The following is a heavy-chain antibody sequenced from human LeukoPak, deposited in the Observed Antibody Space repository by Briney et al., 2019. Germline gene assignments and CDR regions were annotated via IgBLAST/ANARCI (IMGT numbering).Heavy chain of an antibody. V-gene: IGHV4-34*01. J-gene: IGHJ4*02. CDR1: GGSFSGYY. Sequence: SETLSLTCAVYGGSFSGYYWSWIRQPPGKGLEWIGEINHSGSANYNPSLKSRVTISVDTSKNQFSLKLSSVTAADTAVYYCARPLGVRYCSSTSCLPGYWGQGTLVTVSS. CDR2: INHSGSA. D-gene: IGHD2-2*01. CDR3: ARPLGVRYCSSTSCLPGY.